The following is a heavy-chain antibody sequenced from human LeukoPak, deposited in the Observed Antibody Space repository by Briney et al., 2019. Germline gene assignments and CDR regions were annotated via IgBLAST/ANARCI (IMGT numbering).Heavy chain of an antibody. D-gene: IGHD3-22*01. CDR2: IRFDGTIK. J-gene: IGHJ4*02. Sequence: GGSLRLSCAASGFIFSRYGMHWVRQAPGKGLEWAAYIRFDGTIKNYAESVKGRFTISRDNSKNTLYLQMNSLRAEDTAVYYCASEYYYDSSGYLRWGQGTLVTVSS. CDR1: GFIFSRYG. CDR3: ASEYYYDSSGYLR. V-gene: IGHV3-30*02.